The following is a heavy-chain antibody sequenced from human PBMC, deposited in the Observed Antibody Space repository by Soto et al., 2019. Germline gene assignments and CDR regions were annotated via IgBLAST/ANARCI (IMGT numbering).Heavy chain of an antibody. CDR2: ISNTGTTI. CDR1: GFTFNDYY. Sequence: GGSLRLSCTASGFTFNDYYMNWFRQAPGKGLEWISYISNTGTTIYYADSVKGRFTISRDTSKNSLFLQMNSLRGEDSALYYCARDHCSSSNCYPRWYLHLWGPGTMVTV. CDR3: ARDHCSSSNCYPRWYLHL. J-gene: IGHJ2*01. D-gene: IGHD2-2*01. V-gene: IGHV3-11*01.